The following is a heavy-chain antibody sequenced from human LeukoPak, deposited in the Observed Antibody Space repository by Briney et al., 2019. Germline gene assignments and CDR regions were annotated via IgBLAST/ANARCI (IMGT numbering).Heavy chain of an antibody. CDR1: GYTFTNYW. CDR3: ARDGGGVSSWVSH. D-gene: IGHD2-8*02. Sequence: GESLKISCKGSGYTFTNYWIGWVRQMPGKGLEWMGIIYPGDSDTRYSPSFQGQVTISADKSISTAYLQWSSLKASDTAIYYCARDGGGVSSWVSHWGQGTLVTVSS. J-gene: IGHJ4*02. CDR2: IYPGDSDT. V-gene: IGHV5-51*01.